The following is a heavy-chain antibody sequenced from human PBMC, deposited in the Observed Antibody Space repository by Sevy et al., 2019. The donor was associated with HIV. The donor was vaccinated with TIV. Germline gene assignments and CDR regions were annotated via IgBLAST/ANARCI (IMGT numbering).Heavy chain of an antibody. Sequence: ASVKVSCKASGYTFTSYGITWVRQAPGQGLEWMGWISSYNDNTNYAQNLQGRVTMTTDTSTSTAYMELRSLRSDDTAVYYCVRVPSAQYSSSWYYFDYWGQGTLVTVSS. CDR1: GYTFTSYG. J-gene: IGHJ4*02. CDR3: VRVPSAQYSSSWYYFDY. V-gene: IGHV1-18*01. D-gene: IGHD6-13*01. CDR2: ISSYNDNT.